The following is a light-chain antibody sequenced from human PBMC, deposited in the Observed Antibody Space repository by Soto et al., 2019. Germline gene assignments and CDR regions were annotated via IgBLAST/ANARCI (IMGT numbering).Light chain of an antibody. V-gene: IGKV1-9*01. CDR1: QGISSY. J-gene: IGKJ1*01. Sequence: IQLTQSPSSLSASVGDRVTINCRASQGISSYLAWYQQKPGKPPKFLIYAASTLQSGVPSRFTGSGSGTDFTLTITSLQPEDVAVYFCHQYYNTPSWTFGQGTKVDIK. CDR3: HQYYNTPSWT. CDR2: AAS.